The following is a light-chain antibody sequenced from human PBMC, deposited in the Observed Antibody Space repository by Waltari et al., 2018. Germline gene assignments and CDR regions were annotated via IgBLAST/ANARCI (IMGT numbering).Light chain of an antibody. CDR2: EVS. Sequence: QSALTQPASVSGSPGQSITLSCSGTDSDVGAYDFVSWYQQNPGKAPHLIIYEVSNRPSGISNRFSASKSGNTSSLTISGLQAEDEADYYCSSYTTSSAPGVFGTGTRVTVL. CDR1: DSDVGAYDF. V-gene: IGLV2-14*01. J-gene: IGLJ1*01. CDR3: SSYTTSSAPGV.